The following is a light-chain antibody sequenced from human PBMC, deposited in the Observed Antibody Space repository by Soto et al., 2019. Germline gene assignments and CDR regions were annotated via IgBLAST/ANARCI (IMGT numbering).Light chain of an antibody. Sequence: DIQMTQSPSTLSASVGDRVTITCRAGQSISTSLAWYQQKPGKAPKPLIYDASSLKSGVPSRFSGSGSGTEFTLTISSLQPDDFATYYCQQYNSYSPTFGQGTKVDIK. J-gene: IGKJ1*01. CDR3: QQYNSYSPT. CDR1: QSISTS. CDR2: DAS. V-gene: IGKV1-5*01.